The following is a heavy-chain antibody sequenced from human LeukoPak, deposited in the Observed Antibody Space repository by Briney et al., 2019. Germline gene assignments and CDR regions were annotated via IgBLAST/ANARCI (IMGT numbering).Heavy chain of an antibody. Sequence: GGSLRLSCVASGFSFNNYAMNWVRQVPGKGLEWVSGINWSGGSTGYADPLRGRFTISRDNAKNSLYLQMDSLRAEDTALYYCARAPITSPFYFDYWGQGTLVTVSS. CDR3: ARAPITSPFYFDY. J-gene: IGHJ4*02. CDR2: INWSGGST. V-gene: IGHV3-20*04. D-gene: IGHD2-2*01. CDR1: GFSFNNYA.